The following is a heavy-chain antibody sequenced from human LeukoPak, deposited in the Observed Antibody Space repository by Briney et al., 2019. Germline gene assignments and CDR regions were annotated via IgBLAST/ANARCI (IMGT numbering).Heavy chain of an antibody. Sequence: GGSLRLSCAASRFTFSTYWMHWVRQAPGKGLEWVSYISSGGSTIYFADSVKGRFTISRDNAKNSLYLQMNSLRAEDTAVYYCASSYDYVWGSYRPNWFDPWGQGTLVTVSS. CDR2: ISSGGSTI. CDR1: RFTFSTYW. D-gene: IGHD3-16*02. V-gene: IGHV3-48*04. J-gene: IGHJ5*02. CDR3: ASSYDYVWGSYRPNWFDP.